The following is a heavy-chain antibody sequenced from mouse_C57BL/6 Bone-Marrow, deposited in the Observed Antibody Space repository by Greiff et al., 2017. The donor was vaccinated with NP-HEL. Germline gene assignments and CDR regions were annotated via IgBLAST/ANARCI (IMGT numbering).Heavy chain of an antibody. Sequence: VQLVESGPGLVAPSQSLSITCTVSGFSLTSYAISWVRQPPGKGLEWLGVIWTGGGTNYNSALKSRLSISKDNSKSQVFLKMNSLQTDDTARYYCARDSGSNFPYAMDYWGQGTSVTVSS. J-gene: IGHJ4*01. D-gene: IGHD2-5*01. CDR2: IWTGGGT. CDR3: ARDSGSNFPYAMDY. CDR1: GFSLTSYA. V-gene: IGHV2-9-1*01.